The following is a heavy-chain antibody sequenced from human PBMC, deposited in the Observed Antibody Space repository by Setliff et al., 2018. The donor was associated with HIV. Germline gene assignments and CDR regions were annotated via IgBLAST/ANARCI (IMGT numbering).Heavy chain of an antibody. CDR3: ARGTDGDYYYYMDV. J-gene: IGHJ6*03. D-gene: IGHD3-10*01. Sequence: SVKVSCKASGGRFSSYAMSWVRQAPGQGLEWMGGIIPMFGSANYAQKFQGRVTITADGSTRAVYMALSSLRSEDTAVYYCARGTDGDYYYYMDVWGKGTTVTVSS. CDR1: GGRFSSYA. CDR2: IIPMFGSA. V-gene: IGHV1-69*13.